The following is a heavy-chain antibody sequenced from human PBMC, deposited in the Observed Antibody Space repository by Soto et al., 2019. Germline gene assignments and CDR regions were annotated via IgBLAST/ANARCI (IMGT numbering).Heavy chain of an antibody. D-gene: IGHD6-13*01. CDR2: ISSSGSTI. J-gene: IGHJ4*02. CDR1: GFTFSSYE. CDR3: AKDYSSTWYGFDY. V-gene: IGHV3-48*03. Sequence: EVQLVESGGGLVQPGGSLRLSCAASGFTFSSYEMNWVRQAPGKGLEWVSYISSSGSTIYYADSVKGRFTISRDNSQNTLFLHMNSLRAEDTAVYYCAKDYSSTWYGFDYWGQGTLVTVSS.